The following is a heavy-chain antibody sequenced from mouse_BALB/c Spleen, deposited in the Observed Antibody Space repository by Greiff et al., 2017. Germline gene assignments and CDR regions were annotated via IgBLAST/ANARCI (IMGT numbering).Heavy chain of an antibody. Sequence: QVQLKQSGPGLVQPSQSLSITCTVSGFSLTSYGVHWVRQSPGKGLEWLGVIWSGGSTDYNAAFISRLSISKDNSKSQVFFKMNSLQANDTAIYYCARKGDGYYEAWFAYWGQGTLVTVSA. J-gene: IGHJ3*01. V-gene: IGHV2-2*02. CDR3: ARKGDGYYEAWFAY. CDR1: GFSLTSYG. D-gene: IGHD2-3*01. CDR2: IWSGGST.